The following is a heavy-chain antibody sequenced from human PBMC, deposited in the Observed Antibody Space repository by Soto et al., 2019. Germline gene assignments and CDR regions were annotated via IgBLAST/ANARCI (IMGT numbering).Heavy chain of an antibody. CDR2: TYYRSKWYN. CDR3: ARVSYYDSSGYKYYGMDV. Sequence: PSQTLSLTCAISGDSVSSNSAAWNWIRQSPSRGLEWLGRTYYRSKWYNDYAVSVKSRITINPDTSKNQFSLQLNSVTPEDTAVYYCARVSYYDSSGYKYYGMDVWGQGTTVTVSS. D-gene: IGHD3-22*01. J-gene: IGHJ6*02. CDR1: GDSVSSNSAA. V-gene: IGHV6-1*01.